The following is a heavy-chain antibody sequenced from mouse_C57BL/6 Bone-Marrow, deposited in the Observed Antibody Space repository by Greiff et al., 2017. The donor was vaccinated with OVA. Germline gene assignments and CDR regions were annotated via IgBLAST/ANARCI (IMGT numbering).Heavy chain of an antibody. V-gene: IGHV10-1*01. Sequence: EVQLQQSGGGLVQPKGSLKLSCEASGFSFTTYSMKWVSQAPGQGLEWVARIGSKSNTYATYHADSVKDRFTISRDDSERMLSLQMNDLETEDTAMNCCVRQEGYYAMDYWGQGTSVTVSS. CDR3: VRQEGYYAMDY. CDR1: GFSFTTYS. J-gene: IGHJ4*01. CDR2: IGSKSNTYAT.